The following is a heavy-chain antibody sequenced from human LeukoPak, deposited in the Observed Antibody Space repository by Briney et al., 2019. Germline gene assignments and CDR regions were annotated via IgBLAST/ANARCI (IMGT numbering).Heavy chain of an antibody. Sequence: PSETLSLTCTVSGGSISSSSYYWGWIRQPPGKGLEWIGSFYYSGSTYYNPSLKSRVTISVDTSKNQFSLKLSSVTAADTAVYYCAMNGLELFDYWGQGTLVTVSS. D-gene: IGHD1-1*01. CDR2: FYYSGST. CDR1: GGSISSSSYY. J-gene: IGHJ4*02. V-gene: IGHV4-39*01. CDR3: AMNGLELFDY.